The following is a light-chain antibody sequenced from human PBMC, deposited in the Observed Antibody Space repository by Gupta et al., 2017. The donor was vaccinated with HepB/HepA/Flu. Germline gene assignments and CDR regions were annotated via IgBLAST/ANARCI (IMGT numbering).Light chain of an antibody. CDR3: QVWDSSSDNVV. J-gene: IGLJ2*01. CDR2: DDS. V-gene: IGLV3-21*03. Sequence: SYVLTQPPSGAVAPGKTARITCGGNNIGSKSVHWYQQKPGQAPVRVVYDDSDRPSGIPERFLGYNSGNKATPPTSRVEAGDEADDYCQVWDSSSDNVVFGGGTKLTVL. CDR1: NIGSKS.